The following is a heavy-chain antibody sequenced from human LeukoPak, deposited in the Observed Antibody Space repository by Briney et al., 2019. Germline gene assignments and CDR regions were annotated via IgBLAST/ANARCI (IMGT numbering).Heavy chain of an antibody. J-gene: IGHJ5*02. CDR2: ISYSGTT. V-gene: IGHV4-59*08. CDR3: ASGTRGGSYPNWFDP. CDR1: GGSIKNYY. D-gene: IGHD1-26*01. Sequence: SETLSLTCTVSGGSIKNYYWSWIRQPPGRRLEWIAYISYSGTTNYNPSLKSRLTISVDMSKNQVSLKLSSVTAADTAVYYCASGTRGGSYPNWFDPWGQGTLVTVSS.